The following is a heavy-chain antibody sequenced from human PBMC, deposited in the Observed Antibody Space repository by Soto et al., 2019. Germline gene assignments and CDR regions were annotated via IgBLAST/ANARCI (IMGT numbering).Heavy chain of an antibody. CDR1: GYSFTTYG. J-gene: IGHJ6*02. V-gene: IGHV1-18*01. CDR3: AREGPAPYYYYGMAV. CDR2: IIGYNGNT. Sequence: QVQLVQSRGEVKKPGASVKVSCKTSGYSFTTYGISWVRQAPGQGLEWMGWIIGYNGNTNYAQNLQGRVTMTTDTSTSTAYMELRSLRSDDTAVYYCAREGPAPYYYYGMAVWGQGSTVTVSS.